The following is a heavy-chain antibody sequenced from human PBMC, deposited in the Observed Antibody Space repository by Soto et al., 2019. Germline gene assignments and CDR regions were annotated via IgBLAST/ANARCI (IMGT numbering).Heavy chain of an antibody. CDR1: GGSISSYY. V-gene: IGHV4-59*08. J-gene: IGHJ4*02. CDR3: ARRYSSSFDF. D-gene: IGHD6-13*01. Sequence: QVQLQESGPGLVKPSETLSLTCTVSGGSISSYYWSWIRQPPGKGLEWIGYIYYSGSTNYNPSLKRRVTISVDTSKNQFSLKLSSVTAADKAVYYCARRYSSSFDFWGQGTLVTVSS. CDR2: IYYSGST.